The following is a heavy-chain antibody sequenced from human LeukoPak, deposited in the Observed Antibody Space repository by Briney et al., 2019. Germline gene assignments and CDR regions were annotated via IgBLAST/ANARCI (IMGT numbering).Heavy chain of an antibody. CDR2: ISGSGGST. V-gene: IGHV3-23*01. J-gene: IGHJ4*02. Sequence: GALRLSCAASGFTFSSYAMSWGRQGPGQGLEWVSAISGSGGSTYYADSVKGRFTISRDNSKNTLYLQMNSLRAEDTAVYYCAKPSRLYFDYWGQGTLVTVSS. CDR3: AKPSRLYFDY. CDR1: GFTFSSYA.